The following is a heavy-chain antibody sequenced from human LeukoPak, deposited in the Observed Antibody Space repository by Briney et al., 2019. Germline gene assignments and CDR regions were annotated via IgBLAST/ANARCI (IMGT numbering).Heavy chain of an antibody. CDR2: IIPILGTA. V-gene: IGHV1-69*13. J-gene: IGHJ4*02. CDR3: ATKRGYSYGSPH. Sequence: SVKVSCKASGGTFSSYAISWVRQAPGQGLEWVGGIIPILGTANYAQKFQGRVTITADESTSTAYMELSSLRSEDTAVYYCATKRGYSYGSPHWGQGTLVTVSS. CDR1: GGTFSSYA. D-gene: IGHD5-18*01.